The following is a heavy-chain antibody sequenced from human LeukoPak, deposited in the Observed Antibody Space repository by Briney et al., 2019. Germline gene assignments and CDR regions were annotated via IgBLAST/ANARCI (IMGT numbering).Heavy chain of an antibody. CDR3: VKITSSSGGDY. J-gene: IGHJ4*02. Sequence: GGSLRLSCSASGFTFSSYAMYWVRQAPGKGLEYVSGISSNGGSTYYADSVKGRFTISRDNSKNTLYLQMSSLRAEDTAVYYCVKITSSSGGDYWGQGTLVTVSS. D-gene: IGHD6-19*01. CDR1: GFTFSSYA. V-gene: IGHV3-64D*09. CDR2: ISSNGGST.